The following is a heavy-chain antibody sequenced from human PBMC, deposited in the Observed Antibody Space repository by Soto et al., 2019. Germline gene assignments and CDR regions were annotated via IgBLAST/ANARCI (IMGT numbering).Heavy chain of an antibody. CDR1: GYTFTSYG. J-gene: IGHJ6*02. V-gene: IGHV1-18*01. CDR3: ASSYCSGGSCYRYYYYGMDV. D-gene: IGHD2-15*01. Sequence: QVQLVQSGAEVKKPGASVKVSCKASGYTFTSYGISWVRQAPGQGLEWMGWISAYNGNTNYAQKLQGRVTMTTDTSTSTAYMELRSLISDDTAVYYCASSYCSGGSCYRYYYYGMDVWGQGTPVTVSS. CDR2: ISAYNGNT.